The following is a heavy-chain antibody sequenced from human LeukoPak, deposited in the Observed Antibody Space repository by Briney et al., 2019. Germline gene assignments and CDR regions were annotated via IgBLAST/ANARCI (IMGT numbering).Heavy chain of an antibody. D-gene: IGHD3-10*01. CDR1: GGTFSSYG. V-gene: IGHV1-18*01. Sequence: ASVKVSCKASGGTFSSYGISWVRQAPGQGLEWMGWISAYNGNTNYAQKLQGRVTMTTDTSTSTAYMELRSLRSDDTAVYYCARVYGSGSFWPSDFDYWGQGTLVTVSS. CDR2: ISAYNGNT. J-gene: IGHJ4*02. CDR3: ARVYGSGSFWPSDFDY.